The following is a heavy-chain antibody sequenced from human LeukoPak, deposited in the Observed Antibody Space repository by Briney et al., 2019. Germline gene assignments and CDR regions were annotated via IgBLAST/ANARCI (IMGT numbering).Heavy chain of an antibody. V-gene: IGHV1-2*02. Sequence: GASVKVSCQASGFTLTDYIHWVRQDTRQGLQWMGWIKPHSGDTDYAQKFQGRVTMTRDTSISTVYMELSSLRSDDTAVYFCATLDFYYDTSGRPRPVDWGQGTLITVSS. CDR2: IKPHSGDT. J-gene: IGHJ4*02. CDR1: GFTLTDY. D-gene: IGHD3-22*01. CDR3: ATLDFYYDTSGRPRPVD.